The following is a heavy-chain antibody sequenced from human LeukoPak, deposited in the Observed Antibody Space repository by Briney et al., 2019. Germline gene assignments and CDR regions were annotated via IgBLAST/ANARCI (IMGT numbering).Heavy chain of an antibody. CDR1: GGSISSGSYY. CDR2: IYTSGST. CDR3: ARVVYCGGDCYSVYFDY. V-gene: IGHV4-61*02. J-gene: IGHJ4*02. D-gene: IGHD2-21*02. Sequence: PSETLSLTCTVSGGSISSGSYYWSWIRQPAGKGLEWIGRIYTSGSTNYNPSLKSRVTISVDTSKNQFSLKLSSVTAADTAVYYCARVVYCGGDCYSVYFDYWGQGTLVTVSS.